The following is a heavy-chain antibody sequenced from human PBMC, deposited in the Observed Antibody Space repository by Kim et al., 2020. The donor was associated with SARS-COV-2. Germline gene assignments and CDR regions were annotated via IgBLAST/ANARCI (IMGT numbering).Heavy chain of an antibody. CDR3: ARVGVYCSSTSCYDY. D-gene: IGHD2-2*01. Sequence: GGSLRLSCAASGFTVSSNYMSWVRQAPGKGLEWVSVIYSGGSTYYADPAKDSFIISRDKSKNTVYLQMNSLRAEDTAVYYCARVGVYCSSTSCYDYWGQGTLVPVSS. V-gene: IGHV3-66*01. CDR2: IYSGGST. J-gene: IGHJ4*02. CDR1: GFTVSSNY.